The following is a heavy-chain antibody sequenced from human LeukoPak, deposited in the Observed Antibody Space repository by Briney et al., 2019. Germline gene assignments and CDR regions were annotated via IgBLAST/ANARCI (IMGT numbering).Heavy chain of an antibody. CDR1: GGSFSGYY. V-gene: IGHV4-34*01. Sequence: SETLSLTCAAYGGSFSGYYWSWIRQPPGKGLEWIGEINHSGSTNYNPSLKSRVTISVDTSKNQFSLKLSSVTAADTAVYYCARVRFLEWLPGPYYYYYGMDVWGQGTTVTVSS. D-gene: IGHD3-3*01. CDR2: INHSGST. J-gene: IGHJ6*02. CDR3: ARVRFLEWLPGPYYYYYGMDV.